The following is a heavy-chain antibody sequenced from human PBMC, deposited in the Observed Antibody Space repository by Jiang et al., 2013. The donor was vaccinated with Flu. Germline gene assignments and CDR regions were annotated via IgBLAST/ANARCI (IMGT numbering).Heavy chain of an antibody. CDR1: GGSISSTGSY. V-gene: IGHV4-31*03. CDR2: IYHSGTT. D-gene: IGHD3-10*01. J-gene: IGHJ6*02. CDR3: ARYTKYYYDSGSYSPTYYYGMDV. Sequence: TCIVSGGSISSTGSYWSWIRQSSGRGLQWIGHIYHSGTTYYNPSLQSRLIISVDTSKNQFSLNLRSVTAADTAVYYCARYTKYYYDSGSYSPTYYYGMDVWGQGTTVTVSS.